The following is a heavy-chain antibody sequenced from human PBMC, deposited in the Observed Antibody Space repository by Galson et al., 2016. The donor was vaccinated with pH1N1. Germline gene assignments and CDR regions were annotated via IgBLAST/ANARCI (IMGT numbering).Heavy chain of an antibody. D-gene: IGHD2-8*02. CDR2: IRSKGNNYTT. Sequence: SLRLSCAASGFTFSGSAMHWVRQASGTGLEWVGRIRSKGNNYTTVYAASVKGRFTISRDDSKNTAYLQMNSLKTEDTAVYFCARSYCSGIVCYDLDASDAYWGQGILVTVSS. CDR1: GFTFSGSA. CDR3: ARSYCSGIVCYDLDASDAY. V-gene: IGHV3-73*01. J-gene: IGHJ4*02.